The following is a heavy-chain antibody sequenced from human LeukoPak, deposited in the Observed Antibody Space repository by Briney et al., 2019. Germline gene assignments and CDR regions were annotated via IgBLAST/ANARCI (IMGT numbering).Heavy chain of an antibody. CDR2: IYTSGST. Sequence: PSETLSLTCTVSGGSISSYYWSWIRQPAGKGLEWIGRIYTSGSTNYNPSLKSRVTMSVDTSKNQFSLKLSSVTAADTAVYYCAREYYDYVWGSYRYPNRGYYFDYWGQGTLVTVSS. V-gene: IGHV4-4*07. D-gene: IGHD3-16*02. CDR1: GGSISSYY. CDR3: AREYYDYVWGSYRYPNRGYYFDY. J-gene: IGHJ4*02.